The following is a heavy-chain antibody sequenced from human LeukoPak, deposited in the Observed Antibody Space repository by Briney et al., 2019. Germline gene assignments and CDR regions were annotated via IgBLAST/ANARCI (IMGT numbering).Heavy chain of an antibody. CDR3: AREQSGTRGWYTVDY. V-gene: IGHV3-23*01. J-gene: IGHJ4*02. CDR2: IRPDGDRT. CDR1: GFTFSTHA. Sequence: PGRSLRLSCAASGFTFSTHAITWVRQGPGKGLEWVSAIRPDGDRTYYANSVRGRFTISRDNSKDTVYLQINGLRVEDTAVYYCAREQSGTRGWYTVDYWGQGTLVTVSS. D-gene: IGHD6-19*01.